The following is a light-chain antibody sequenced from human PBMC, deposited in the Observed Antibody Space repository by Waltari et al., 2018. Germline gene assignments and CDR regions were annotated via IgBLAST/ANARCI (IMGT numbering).Light chain of an antibody. J-gene: IGKJ2*01. CDR3: QQYDNLPYT. CDR2: DAS. Sequence: DIQMTQSPSSLSASVGDRVTITCQASPDISNYLNWYQQKPGKAPKLVIYDASNLETGVPSRFSGSGSGTDFTFTSSSLQPEDIATYYCQQYDNLPYTFGQGTKLEIK. V-gene: IGKV1-33*01. CDR1: PDISNY.